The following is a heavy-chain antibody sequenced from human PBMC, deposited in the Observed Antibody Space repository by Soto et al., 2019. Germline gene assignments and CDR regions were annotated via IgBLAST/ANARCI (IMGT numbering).Heavy chain of an antibody. Sequence: PSETLSLTCPVSGGSISSYYWSWIRQPPGKGLEWIGYIYYSGSTNYNPSLKSRVTISVDTSKNQFSLKLSSVTAADTAVYYCARDERFSGGMDVWGQGTTVTVSS. V-gene: IGHV4-59*01. D-gene: IGHD3-16*01. CDR3: ARDERFSGGMDV. J-gene: IGHJ6*02. CDR1: GGSISSYY. CDR2: IYYSGST.